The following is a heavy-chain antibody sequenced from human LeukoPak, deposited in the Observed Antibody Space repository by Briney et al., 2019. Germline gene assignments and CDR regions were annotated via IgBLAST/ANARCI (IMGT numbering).Heavy chain of an antibody. CDR2: ISGSGGST. J-gene: IGHJ5*02. Sequence: GGSLRLSCAASGFTFSSYAMSWVRQAPGKGLEWVSAISGSGGSTYYADSVKGRFTISRDNSKNTLYLQMNSLRAEDTAAYYCAISPRDTYSSGWPRLDPWGQGTLVTVSS. V-gene: IGHV3-23*01. CDR1: GFTFSSYA. D-gene: IGHD6-19*01. CDR3: AISPRDTYSSGWPRLDP.